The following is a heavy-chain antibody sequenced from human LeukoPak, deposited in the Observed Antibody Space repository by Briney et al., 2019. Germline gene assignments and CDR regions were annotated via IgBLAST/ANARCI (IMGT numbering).Heavy chain of an antibody. Sequence: GGSLRLSCAASGFTFSSYAMHWVRQAPGKGLEWVSSISSSSSYIYYADSVKGRFTISRDNAKNSLYLQMNSLRAEDTAVYYCARGEGGYDYVWGSYRLRAFDYWGQGTLVTVSS. D-gene: IGHD3-16*02. J-gene: IGHJ4*02. CDR1: GFTFSSYA. CDR3: ARGEGGYDYVWGSYRLRAFDY. CDR2: ISSSSSYI. V-gene: IGHV3-21*01.